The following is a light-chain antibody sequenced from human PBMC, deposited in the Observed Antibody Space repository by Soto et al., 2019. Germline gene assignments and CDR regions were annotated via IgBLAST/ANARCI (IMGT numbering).Light chain of an antibody. Sequence: QSVLTQPPSVSGAPGQIVTTSCTGSSSNIGAGSDVHWYQQSPGRVPKLLVYGNKHRPSGVPDRFSASKSGTSASLAITGLQADDEADYYCQSYDNNLRGVLFGGGTKVTVL. J-gene: IGLJ2*01. CDR1: SSNIGAGSD. CDR2: GNK. V-gene: IGLV1-40*01. CDR3: QSYDNNLRGVL.